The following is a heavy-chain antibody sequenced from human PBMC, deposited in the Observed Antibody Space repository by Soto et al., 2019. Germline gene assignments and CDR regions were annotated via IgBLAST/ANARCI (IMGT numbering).Heavy chain of an antibody. Sequence: SVKVSCKASGFTFTSSAVQWVRQARGQRLEWIGWIVVGSGNTNYAQKFQERVTITRDMSTSTAYMELSSLRSEDTAVYYCAADGHYYGSGNFKLYIDAFDIWGQGTLVTVSS. J-gene: IGHJ3*02. V-gene: IGHV1-58*01. CDR1: GFTFTSSA. CDR3: AADGHYYGSGNFKLYIDAFDI. CDR2: IVVGSGNT. D-gene: IGHD3-10*01.